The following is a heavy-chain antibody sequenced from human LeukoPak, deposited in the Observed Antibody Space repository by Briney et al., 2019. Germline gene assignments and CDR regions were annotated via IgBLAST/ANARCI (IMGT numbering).Heavy chain of an antibody. Sequence: GGSLRLSCAASGFTFSRDWMSWVRQAPGKGLEWVAILKRDGSEKHYVDSVKGRFTISRDNAKNSLFLQMNSLKVEDTAFYYCARGGTTATSWGQGTLVTVS. CDR2: LKRDGSEK. CDR1: GFTFSRDW. J-gene: IGHJ5*02. CDR3: ARGGTTATS. V-gene: IGHV3-7*01. D-gene: IGHD4-11*01.